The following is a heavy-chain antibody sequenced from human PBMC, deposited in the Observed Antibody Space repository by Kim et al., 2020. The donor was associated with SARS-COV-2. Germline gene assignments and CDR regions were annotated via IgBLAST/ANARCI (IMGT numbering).Heavy chain of an antibody. J-gene: IGHJ5*01. CDR3: AKNPHPVVAANWFDS. D-gene: IGHD2-15*01. V-gene: IGHV3-23*01. CDR2: ISGTSTNK. CDR1: GFSFRTSA. Sequence: GGSLRLSCTTSGFSFRTSAMSWVRQAPGKGLEWVSVISGTSTNKDYADSVKGRFIISRDNSRDTVFLQMNNLRAEDTALYFCAKNPHPVVAANWFDSWG.